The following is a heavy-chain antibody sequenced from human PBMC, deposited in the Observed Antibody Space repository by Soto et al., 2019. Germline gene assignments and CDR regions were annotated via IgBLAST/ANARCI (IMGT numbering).Heavy chain of an antibody. Sequence: QMQLVQSGPEVKKPGTSVKVSCKASGFTFTSSAVQWVRQARGQRLEWIGWIVVGSGNTNYAQKYQERVIITRDMSTSTAYMELSSLRSEDTAVYYCAAEGDYYDSSGYYFYFDYWGQGTLVTVSS. D-gene: IGHD3-22*01. CDR2: IVVGSGNT. V-gene: IGHV1-58*01. J-gene: IGHJ4*02. CDR1: GFTFTSSA. CDR3: AAEGDYYDSSGYYFYFDY.